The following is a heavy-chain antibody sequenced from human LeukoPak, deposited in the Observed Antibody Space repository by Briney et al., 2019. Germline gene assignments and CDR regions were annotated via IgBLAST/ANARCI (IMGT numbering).Heavy chain of an antibody. CDR1: GFTFSSYA. J-gene: IGHJ6*02. Sequence: GGSLRLSCAASGFTFSSYAMSWVRQAPGKGLEWVSVIYSGGSTYYADSVKGRFTISRDNSKNTLYLQMNSLRAEDTAVYYCAREPPPMVRGVIIEQNYYYYGMDVWGQGTTVTVSS. CDR2: IYSGGST. CDR3: AREPPPMVRGVIIEQNYYYYGMDV. D-gene: IGHD3-10*01. V-gene: IGHV3-66*01.